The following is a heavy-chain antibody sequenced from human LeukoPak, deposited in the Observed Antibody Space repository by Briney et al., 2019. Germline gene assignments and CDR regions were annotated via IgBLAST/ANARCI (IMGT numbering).Heavy chain of an antibody. V-gene: IGHV3-43*01. Sequence: PGGSLRLSRAASGFTLDDYTMHWVRQAPGKGLEWVSLISWDGGSTYYADSVKGRFTISRDNSKNSLYLQMNSLRTEDTALYYCAKDAMQGYSSSSSFDYWGQGTLVTVSS. CDR3: AKDAMQGYSSSSSFDY. CDR1: GFTLDDYT. J-gene: IGHJ4*02. D-gene: IGHD6-6*01. CDR2: ISWDGGST.